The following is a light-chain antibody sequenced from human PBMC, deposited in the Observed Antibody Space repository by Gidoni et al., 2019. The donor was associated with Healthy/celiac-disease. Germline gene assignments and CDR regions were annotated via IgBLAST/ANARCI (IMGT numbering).Light chain of an antibody. CDR1: QSVSSN. J-gene: IGKJ1*01. Sequence: EIVMTQSPATLSVSPGERATLACRARQSVSSNLAWYQQKPGQAPRLLIYGASTRATGIPARFSDSGSGTEFTLTISSLQSEDFAVYYCQQYNNWPWTFGQXTKVEIK. CDR2: GAS. V-gene: IGKV3-15*01. CDR3: QQYNNWPWT.